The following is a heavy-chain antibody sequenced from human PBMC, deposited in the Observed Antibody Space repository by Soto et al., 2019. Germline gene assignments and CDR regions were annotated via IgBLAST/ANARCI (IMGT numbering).Heavy chain of an antibody. D-gene: IGHD3-22*01. J-gene: IGHJ4*02. CDR3: ARDWDDSSGYYFDY. V-gene: IGHV4-59*01. Sequence: LETLSLTCTVSGGSISSYYWSWIRQPPGKGLEWIGYIYYSGSTNYNPSLKSRVTISVDTSKNQFSLKLSSVTAADTAVYYCARDWDDSSGYYFDYWGQGTLVTVSS. CDR1: GGSISSYY. CDR2: IYYSGST.